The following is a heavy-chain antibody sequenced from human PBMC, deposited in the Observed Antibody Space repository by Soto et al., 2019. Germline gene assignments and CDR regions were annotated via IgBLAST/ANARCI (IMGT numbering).Heavy chain of an antibody. J-gene: IGHJ2*01. CDR2: IYDSRIT. CDR1: GDSISSYY. Sequence: QVQLQESGPGLLKPSETLSLTCTVSGDSISSYYWSWIRQSPGKGLEWIGYIYDSRITDYNPSLKSRVTISADTAKNHFSLKLRSVTAADTAVYSCARSKRWIPYWYFDLWGRGTLVTVSS. CDR3: ARSKRWIPYWYFDL. D-gene: IGHD2-2*03. V-gene: IGHV4-59*01.